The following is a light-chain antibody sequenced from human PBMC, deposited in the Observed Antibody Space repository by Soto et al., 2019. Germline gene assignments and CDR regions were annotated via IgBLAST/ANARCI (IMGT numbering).Light chain of an antibody. CDR1: SSDVGSYNL. J-gene: IGLJ2*01. Sequence: QSVLTQPASVSGSPGQSITISCTGTSSDVGSYNLVSWYQQHPGKAPKLMIYEVSKRPSGVSNRFSGSKSGHTASLTSSGLQAEDEADYYCCSYAGSSTSSVVFGGGTKLTVL. CDR2: EVS. V-gene: IGLV2-23*02. CDR3: CSYAGSSTSSVV.